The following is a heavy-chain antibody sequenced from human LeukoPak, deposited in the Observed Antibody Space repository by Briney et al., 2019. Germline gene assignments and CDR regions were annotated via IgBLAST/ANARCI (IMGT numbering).Heavy chain of an antibody. Sequence: SETLSLTCTVSGGSISSGDYYWSWIRQPPGKGLEWIGYIYYSGSTYYNPSLKSRVTISVDTSKNQFSLKLSSVTAADTAVYYCAKVLSGDSSGYLYYYYYYMDVWGKGTTVTVSS. CDR3: AKVLSGDSSGYLYYYYYYMDV. CDR1: GGSISSGDYY. D-gene: IGHD3-22*01. CDR2: IYYSGST. V-gene: IGHV4-30-4*08. J-gene: IGHJ6*03.